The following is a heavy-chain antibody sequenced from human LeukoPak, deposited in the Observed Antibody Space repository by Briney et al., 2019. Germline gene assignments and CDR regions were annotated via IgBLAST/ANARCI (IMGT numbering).Heavy chain of an antibody. CDR3: ARGGGYSYGSFDY. CDR2: ISYDGSNR. D-gene: IGHD5-18*01. J-gene: IGHJ4*02. CDR1: GFTFSNAW. V-gene: IGHV3-30*03. Sequence: GGSLRLSCAASGFTFSNAWMSWVRQAPGKGLEWVAVISYDGSNRYYADSVKGRFTISRDTSKNTLYLQMNSLRVEDTAVYYCARGGGYSYGSFDYWGQGTLVTVSS.